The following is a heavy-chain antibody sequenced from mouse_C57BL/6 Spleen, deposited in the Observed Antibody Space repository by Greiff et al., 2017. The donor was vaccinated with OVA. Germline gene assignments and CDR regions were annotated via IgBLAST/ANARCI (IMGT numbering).Heavy chain of an antibody. CDR1: GYSITSDY. J-gene: IGHJ4*01. Sequence: DVKLVESGPGLAKPSQTLSLTCSVTGYSITSDYWNWIRKFPGNKLEYMGYISYSGSTFYNPSPKRRISITRDTSKNQYYLQLNSVTTEDTATYYCARSWVYAMDYWGQGTSVTVSS. V-gene: IGHV3-8*01. CDR2: ISYSGST. CDR3: ARSWVYAMDY.